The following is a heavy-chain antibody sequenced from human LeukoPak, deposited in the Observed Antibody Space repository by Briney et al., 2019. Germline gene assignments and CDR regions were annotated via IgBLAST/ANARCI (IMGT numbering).Heavy chain of an antibody. D-gene: IGHD5-18*01. J-gene: IGHJ4*02. CDR1: GYTFTGYY. CDR2: INPNSGGT. V-gene: IGHV1-2*02. Sequence: SVKVSCKASGYTFTGYYMHWVRQAPGQGLEWMGWINPNSGGTNYAQKFQGRVTMTRDTSISTAYMELSRLRSDDTAVYYCARDIGYSYVFRNWGQGTLVTVSS. CDR3: ARDIGYSYVFRN.